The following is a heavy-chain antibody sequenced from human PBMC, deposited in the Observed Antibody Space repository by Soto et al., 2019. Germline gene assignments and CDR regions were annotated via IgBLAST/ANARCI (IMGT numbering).Heavy chain of an antibody. J-gene: IGHJ6*01. CDR3: AKDPLYCSSTSCYWYCYGMEV. Sequence: GGSLRLSCAASVFTFSSYSMSLVRQAPGKGLECVSAISGSGGSTYYADSVKGRFTISRDNSKNTLYLQMNSLRAEDTAVYYCAKDPLYCSSTSCYWYCYGMEVWGQGTTVTLSS. D-gene: IGHD2-2*01. CDR1: VFTFSSYS. V-gene: IGHV3-23*01. CDR2: ISGSGGST.